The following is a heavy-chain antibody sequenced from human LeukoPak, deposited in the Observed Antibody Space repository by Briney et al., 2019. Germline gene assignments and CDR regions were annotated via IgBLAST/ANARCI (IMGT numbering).Heavy chain of an antibody. D-gene: IGHD3-10*01. CDR3: ARSRVYYGSGSYAPLADV. CDR1: GYTFTSYD. CDR2: VNSNSGNT. Sequence: ASVKVSCKASGYTFTSYDINWVRQATGQGLEWMGWVNSNSGNTGYAQKFQGRVTMTRNTSISTAYMELCSLRSADTAVYYCARSRVYYGSGSYAPLADVWGQGTTVTVSS. J-gene: IGHJ6*02. V-gene: IGHV1-8*01.